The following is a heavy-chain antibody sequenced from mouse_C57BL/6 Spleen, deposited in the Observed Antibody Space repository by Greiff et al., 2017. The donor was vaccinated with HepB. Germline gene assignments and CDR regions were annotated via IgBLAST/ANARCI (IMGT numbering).Heavy chain of an antibody. V-gene: IGHV5-16*01. Sequence: EVMLVESEGGLVQPGSSMKLSCTASGFTFSDYYMAWVRQVPEKGLEWVANINYDGSSTYYLDSLKSRFIISRDNAKNILYLQMSSLKSEDTATYYCARANWVDWYFDVWGTGTTVTVSS. CDR2: INYDGSST. CDR3: ARANWVDWYFDV. CDR1: GFTFSDYY. D-gene: IGHD4-1*01. J-gene: IGHJ1*03.